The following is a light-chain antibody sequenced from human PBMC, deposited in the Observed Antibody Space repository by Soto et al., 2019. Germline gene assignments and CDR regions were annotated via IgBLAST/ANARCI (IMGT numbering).Light chain of an antibody. J-gene: IGKJ1*01. Sequence: ILFTQSPSPLXXXPXXXAXXXCRASQSVSSSLAWYQQKPGQAPRLLIYGASTRATGIPARFSGSGSGTEFTLTISSLQSEDFAVYYCQQYNNWWTFGQGTKVDIK. CDR1: QSVSSS. CDR2: GAS. V-gene: IGKV3-15*01. CDR3: QQYNNWWT.